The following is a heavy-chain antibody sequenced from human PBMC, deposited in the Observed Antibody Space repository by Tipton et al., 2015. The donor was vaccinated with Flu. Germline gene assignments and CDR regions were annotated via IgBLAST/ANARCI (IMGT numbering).Heavy chain of an antibody. D-gene: IGHD5-12*01. CDR3: ARGHVGYGYYFYSYTVDV. V-gene: IGHV4-4*07. J-gene: IGHJ6*02. CDR1: GGSISDYY. CDR2: IYTSETT. Sequence: TLSLTCTVSGGSISDYYWSWIRQSAGKGLEWTGRIYTSETTNYNPSLKSRVTMSLDTSKSQFSLNLTSVTAADTALYYCARGHVGYGYYFYSYTVDVWGQGTTVTVSS.